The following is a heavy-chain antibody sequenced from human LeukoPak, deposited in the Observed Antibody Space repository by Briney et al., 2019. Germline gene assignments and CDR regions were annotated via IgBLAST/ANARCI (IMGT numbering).Heavy chain of an antibody. CDR3: ARGITIFGVVTNNWFDP. CDR1: GGSFSGYY. D-gene: IGHD3-3*01. Sequence: SETLSLTCAVYGGSFSGYYWNWIRQPPGKGLEWIGEISHSGSTNYNPSLKSRVTISVDTSKNQFSLKLSSVTAADTAVYYCARGITIFGVVTNNWFDPWGQGTLVTVSS. V-gene: IGHV4-34*01. CDR2: ISHSGST. J-gene: IGHJ5*02.